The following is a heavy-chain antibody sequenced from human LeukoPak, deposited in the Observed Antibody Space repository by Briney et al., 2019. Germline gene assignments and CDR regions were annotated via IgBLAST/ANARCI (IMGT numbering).Heavy chain of an antibody. V-gene: IGHV4-34*01. CDR1: GGSFIDYS. D-gene: IGHD3-10*01. CDR2: INYSGIT. CDR3: ARHRATGITMVRGVPSPLDY. Sequence: SETLSLTCSVYGGSFIDYSWSWIRQPPGKGLEWIGEINYSGITNYNPSLESRVTMSVDTSKNQFSLKLSSVTAADTAVYYCARHRATGITMVRGVPSPLDYWGQGTLVTVSS. J-gene: IGHJ4*02.